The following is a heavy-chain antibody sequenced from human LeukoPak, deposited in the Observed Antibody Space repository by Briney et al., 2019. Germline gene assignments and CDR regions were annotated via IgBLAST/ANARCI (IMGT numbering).Heavy chain of an antibody. D-gene: IGHD2-15*01. CDR1: GGYISSYY. Sequence: SETLSLTCTVSGGYISSYYWSWIRQPPGKGLEWIGYIYYSGSTNYNPSLKSRVTISVDTSKNQFSLKLSSVTAADTAVYYCARRRDCSGGSCHYYFDYWGQGTLVTVSS. V-gene: IGHV4-59*08. J-gene: IGHJ4*02. CDR2: IYYSGST. CDR3: ARRRDCSGGSCHYYFDY.